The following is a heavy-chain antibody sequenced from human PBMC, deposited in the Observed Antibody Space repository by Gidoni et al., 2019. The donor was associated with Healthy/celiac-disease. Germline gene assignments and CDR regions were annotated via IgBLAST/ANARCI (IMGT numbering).Heavy chain of an antibody. CDR1: GFSLSTSGVG. CDR2: IYWDDDK. D-gene: IGHD5-12*01. CDR3: AHSVEMATITVHHFDY. J-gene: IGHJ4*02. Sequence: QITLKDSGPTLVKPTQTLTLTCTFSGFSLSTSGVGVGWIRQPPGKALEWLALIYWDDDKRYSPSLKSRLTITKDTSKNQVVLTMTNMDPVDTATYYCAHSVEMATITVHHFDYWGQGTLVTVSS. V-gene: IGHV2-5*02.